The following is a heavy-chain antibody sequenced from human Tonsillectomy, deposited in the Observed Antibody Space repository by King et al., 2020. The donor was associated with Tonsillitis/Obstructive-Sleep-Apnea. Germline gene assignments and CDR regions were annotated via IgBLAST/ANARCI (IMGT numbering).Heavy chain of an antibody. CDR3: ASGCSSTSCPFDS. V-gene: IGHV1-69*09. Sequence: VQLVESGAEVKKPGSSVTVSCKASGGTFSNYAITWVRQAPGQGLEWMGRFIPILDITNYAQKFQGRVTITADKSTSTAYMELSSLRSEDTAVYYCASGCSSTSCPFDSWGQGTQVTVSS. D-gene: IGHD2-2*01. CDR1: GGTFSNYA. CDR2: FIPILDIT. J-gene: IGHJ4*02.